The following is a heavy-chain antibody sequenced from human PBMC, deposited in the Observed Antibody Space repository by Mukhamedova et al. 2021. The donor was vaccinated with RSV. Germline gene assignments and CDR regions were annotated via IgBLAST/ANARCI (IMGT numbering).Heavy chain of an antibody. CDR3: AKGPARTGNYYFD. Sequence: GFTFSSYSMNWIRQAPGKGLEWISYISSSSSAIYYADSVKGRFTISRDNSKNTLYLQMNSLRAEDTAVYYCAKGPARTGNYYFD. V-gene: IGHV3-48*01. CDR1: GFTFSSYS. J-gene: IGHJ4*01. D-gene: IGHD3/OR15-3a*01. CDR2: ISSSSSAI.